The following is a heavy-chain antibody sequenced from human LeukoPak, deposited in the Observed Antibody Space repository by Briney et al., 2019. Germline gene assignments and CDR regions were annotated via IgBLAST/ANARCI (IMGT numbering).Heavy chain of an antibody. D-gene: IGHD1-26*01. V-gene: IGHV1-2*06. CDR1: GYTFIAYY. J-gene: IGHJ5*02. CDR2: INPNTGGT. Sequence: ASVKVSCKASGYTFIAYYMHWVRQAPGQGPEWMGRINPNTGGTVYAQMFQGRVTMARDTSINTAYMELSSLTSDDTAVYYCASAFVVGTTEYNWFDPWGQGALVTVSS. CDR3: ASAFVVGTTEYNWFDP.